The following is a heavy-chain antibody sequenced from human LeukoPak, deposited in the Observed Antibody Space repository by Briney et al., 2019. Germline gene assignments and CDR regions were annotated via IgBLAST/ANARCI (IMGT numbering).Heavy chain of an antibody. CDR2: IKHDGSDR. CDR3: ARELITKWSCGDY. D-gene: IGHD1-20*01. Sequence: GGSLRLSCAASGFTFSTYWMSWVRQAPGKGLEWVDNIKHDGSDRNYVDSVRGRFTISRDNGKNLLHLQMNTLRAEDTAVYYCARELITKWSCGDYWGQGTPVTVSP. CDR1: GFTFSTYW. V-gene: IGHV3-7*01. J-gene: IGHJ4*02.